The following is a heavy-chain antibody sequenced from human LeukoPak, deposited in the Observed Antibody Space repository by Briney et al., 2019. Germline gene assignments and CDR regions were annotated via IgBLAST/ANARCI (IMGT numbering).Heavy chain of an antibody. D-gene: IGHD1-26*01. CDR1: GGTFSSYA. V-gene: IGHV1-69*13. CDR2: IIPIFGTA. J-gene: IGHJ4*02. CDR3: ARDLGDNSESYDYFDY. Sequence: VASVKVSCKASGGTFSSYAISWVRQAPGQGLEWMGGIIPIFGTANYAQKFQGRVTITADESTSTAYMELSSLRSEDTAVYYCARDLGDNSESYDYFDYWGQGTLVTVSS.